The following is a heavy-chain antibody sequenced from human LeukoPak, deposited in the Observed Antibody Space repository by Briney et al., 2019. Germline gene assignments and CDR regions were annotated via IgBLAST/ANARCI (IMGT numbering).Heavy chain of an antibody. J-gene: IGHJ5*02. CDR2: IYHSGST. CDR3: ASTLSGSGWFDP. D-gene: IGHD3-10*01. Sequence: PSETLSLTCAVSGGSISSGGYSWSWIRQPPGKGLEWIGYIYHSGSTYYNPSLKSRVTMSVDRSKNQFSLKLSSVTAADTAVYYCASTLSGSGWFDPWGQGTLVTVSS. CDR1: GGSISSGGYS. V-gene: IGHV4-30-2*01.